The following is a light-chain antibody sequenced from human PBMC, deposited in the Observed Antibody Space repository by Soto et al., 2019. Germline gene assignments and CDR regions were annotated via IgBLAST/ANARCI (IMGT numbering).Light chain of an antibody. CDR2: TTN. CDR3: VLYMGSGIWV. CDR1: SGSVSPSYY. Sequence: QTVVTQEPSFSVSPGGTVTLTCGLSSGSVSPSYYPGWFQQTPGQAPRALIYTTNTRSSGVPDRFSGSILGNKAALTITGAQADDESDYYCVLYMGSGIWVFGGGTKLTGL. V-gene: IGLV8-61*01. J-gene: IGLJ3*02.